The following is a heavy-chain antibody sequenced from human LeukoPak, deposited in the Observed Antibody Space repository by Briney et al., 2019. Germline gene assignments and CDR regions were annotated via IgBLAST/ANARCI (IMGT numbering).Heavy chain of an antibody. CDR3: AKCGGSGDYYFDY. CDR1: GFTFSTYS. V-gene: IGHV3-21*04. Sequence: PGGSLRLSCAASGFTFSTYSMNWVRQAPGKGLEWVSSISSSSSYIYYADSVKGRFTISRDNAKNSLYLQMNSLRPEDTALYYCAKCGGSGDYYFDYWGQGTLVTVSS. D-gene: IGHD3-10*01. J-gene: IGHJ4*02. CDR2: ISSSSSYI.